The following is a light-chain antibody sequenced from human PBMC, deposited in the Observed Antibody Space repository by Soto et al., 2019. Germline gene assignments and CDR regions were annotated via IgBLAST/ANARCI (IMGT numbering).Light chain of an antibody. V-gene: IGKV1-9*01. CDR3: QQYNSYSRGT. CDR2: ATS. J-gene: IGKJ1*01. Sequence: DIQLTQSPSFLSASVGDRVTITCRASQGISNYLAWYQQKPGKAPKILIYATSTLQSGVPSRFSGSGSGTEFTLTISSLQPDDFATYYCQQYNSYSRGTFGQGTKVDIK. CDR1: QGISNY.